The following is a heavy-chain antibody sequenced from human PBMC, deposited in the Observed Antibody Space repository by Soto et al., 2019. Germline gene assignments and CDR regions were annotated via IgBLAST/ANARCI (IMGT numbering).Heavy chain of an antibody. D-gene: IGHD1-1*01. CDR1: GFSLTSSALA. CDR2: VYGSNDK. CDR3: ARRNDPYYFDY. V-gene: IGHV2-5*01. Sequence: QITLQESGPTLVKPTQTLTLTCTFSGFSLTSSALAVGWIRQPPGRALEWLAIVYGSNDKFYSPSLRNRLTIPMDNPKKQVVLTLTDMDPVDTGTYFCARRNDPYYFDYWGQGTLVTVSS. J-gene: IGHJ4*02.